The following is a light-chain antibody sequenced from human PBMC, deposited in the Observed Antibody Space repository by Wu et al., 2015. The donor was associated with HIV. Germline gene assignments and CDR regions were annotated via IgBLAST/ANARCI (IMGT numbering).Light chain of an antibody. CDR1: ETISHC. CDR3: QQSYGMPWT. Sequence: DIQMTQSPSSLSASVGDRVTITCRASETISHCLNWYQQRPGKAPRLLISATASLHSGVPPRFGGGGSGTEFTLTISSLEPEDVATYYCQQSYGMPWTFGQGTKVEIK. J-gene: IGKJ1*01. V-gene: IGKV1-39*01. CDR2: ATA.